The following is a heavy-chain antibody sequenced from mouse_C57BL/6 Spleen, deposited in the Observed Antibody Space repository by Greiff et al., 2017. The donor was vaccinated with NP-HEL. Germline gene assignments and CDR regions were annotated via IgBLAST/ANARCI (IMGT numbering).Heavy chain of an antibody. V-gene: IGHV1-69*01. CDR2: IDPSDSYT. CDR3: ARCVYWYFDV. CDR1: GYTFTSYW. Sequence: VQLQQPGAELVMPGASVKLSCKASGYTFTSYWMHWVKQRPGQGLEWIGEIDPSDSYTNYNQKFKGKSTLTVDKSSSTAYMQLSSLTSEDSAVYYCARCVYWYFDVWGTGTTVTVSS. J-gene: IGHJ1*03.